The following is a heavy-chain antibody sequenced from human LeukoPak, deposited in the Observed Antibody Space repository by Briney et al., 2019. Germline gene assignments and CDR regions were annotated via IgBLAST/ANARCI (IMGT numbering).Heavy chain of an antibody. V-gene: IGHV3-21*06. J-gene: IGHJ5*02. CDR3: ARGIYGSGSSWFDP. D-gene: IGHD3-10*01. CDR1: GFTFSTYS. CDR2: ISITRNYI. Sequence: GGSLRLSCAASGFTFSTYSMNWVRQALRRGLEWVSSISITRNYIFYADSVKGRFTISRDNAKNSLYLQMNSLRAEDTAVYYCARGIYGSGSSWFDPWGQGTLVTVSS.